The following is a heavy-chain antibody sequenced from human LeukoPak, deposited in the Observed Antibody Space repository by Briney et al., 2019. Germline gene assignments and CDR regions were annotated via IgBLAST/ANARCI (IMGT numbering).Heavy chain of an antibody. CDR2: ISSGGGNT. J-gene: IGHJ4*02. Sequence: GGSLRLSCAASGFTFSNFWMSWVRQAPGKGLEWVSAISSGGGNTDYADSVKGRFTISRDNSKNTVFLQMNSLRAEDTGVYYCANRISGSSSWGQGTLVTVSS. V-gene: IGHV3-23*01. CDR1: GFTFSNFW. CDR3: ANRISGSSS. D-gene: IGHD1-26*01.